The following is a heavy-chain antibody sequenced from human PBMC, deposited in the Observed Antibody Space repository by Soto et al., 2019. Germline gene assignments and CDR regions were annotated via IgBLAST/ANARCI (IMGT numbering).Heavy chain of an antibody. D-gene: IGHD1-26*01. V-gene: IGHV3-30-3*01. CDR3: ARDHAVGATDAFDI. Sequence: VAVISYDGSNKYYADSVKGRFTISRDNSKNTLYLQMNSLRAEDTAVYYCARDHAVGATDAFDIWGQGTMVTVSS. J-gene: IGHJ3*02. CDR2: ISYDGSNK.